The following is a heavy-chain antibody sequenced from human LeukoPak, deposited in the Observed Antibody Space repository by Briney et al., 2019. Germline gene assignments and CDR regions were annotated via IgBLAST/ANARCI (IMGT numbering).Heavy chain of an antibody. D-gene: IGHD6-19*01. CDR3: ARDYTSGYLDY. J-gene: IGHJ4*02. Sequence: SETLSLTCTVSGGSIRNYYWSWIRQPAGKGLEWIGRMHTSGSTNCNPSLKSRVTMSVDTSKNQFSLKLSSVNVADTAVYYCARDYTSGYLDYWGQGTLVTVSS. CDR1: GGSIRNYY. CDR2: MHTSGST. V-gene: IGHV4-4*07.